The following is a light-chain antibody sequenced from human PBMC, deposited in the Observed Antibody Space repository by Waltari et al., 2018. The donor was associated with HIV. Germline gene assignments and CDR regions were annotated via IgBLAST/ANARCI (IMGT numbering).Light chain of an antibody. CDR1: QSVSSN. CDR2: GAS. Sequence: EIVMTQSPATLSVSPGERAPLSCRASQSVSSNLAWYQQKPGQAPRLLIYGASTRATGIPARFSGSGSGTEFTLTISSLQSEDFAVYYCQQYSNWPTFGQGTRLEIK. V-gene: IGKV3-15*01. J-gene: IGKJ5*01. CDR3: QQYSNWPT.